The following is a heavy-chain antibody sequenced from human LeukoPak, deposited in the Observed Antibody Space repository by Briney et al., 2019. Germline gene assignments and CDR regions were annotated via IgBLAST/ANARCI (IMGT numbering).Heavy chain of an antibody. CDR3: ARGYGGYEHHDY. CDR1: GYKFEDFG. V-gene: IGHV3-20*04. J-gene: IGHJ4*02. Sequence: GGSLRLSCAGSGYKFEDFGMSCVRQGPGKGLEWISCVNWNGVSKGYADSVKGRVIISRDGVKNVVYLEMYSLAAEDTAFYYCARGYGGYEHHDYWGQGSLVTVSS. D-gene: IGHD5-12*01. CDR2: VNWNGVSK.